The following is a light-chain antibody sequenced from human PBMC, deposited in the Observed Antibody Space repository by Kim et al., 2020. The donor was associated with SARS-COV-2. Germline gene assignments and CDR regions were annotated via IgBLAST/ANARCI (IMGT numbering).Light chain of an antibody. CDR2: SAS. CDR3: QHHNNWPPYT. J-gene: IGKJ2*01. CDR1: QTVVIH. V-gene: IGKV3-15*01. Sequence: SPGERATLSYSAIQTVVIHLAWYQQKPGQAPTLLIYSASTRATGIPPRFRGSGSGTEFTLTISSLQSEDSAIYYCQHHNNWPPYTFGQGTKLEI.